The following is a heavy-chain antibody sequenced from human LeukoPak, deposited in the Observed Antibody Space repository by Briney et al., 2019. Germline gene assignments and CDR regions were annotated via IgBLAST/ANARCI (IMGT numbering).Heavy chain of an antibody. V-gene: IGHV3-74*01. Sequence: GGSLRLSCAASGFTFSTYWMHWVRQAPGKGLVWVSRINNDGSGTIYADSVKGRFTIFRDNAKNMLYLQVNSLRAEDTAVYYCARGNSGWTDWGQGTLVTVSS. CDR2: INNDGSGT. CDR3: ARGNSGWTD. D-gene: IGHD6-19*01. CDR1: GFTFSTYW. J-gene: IGHJ4*02.